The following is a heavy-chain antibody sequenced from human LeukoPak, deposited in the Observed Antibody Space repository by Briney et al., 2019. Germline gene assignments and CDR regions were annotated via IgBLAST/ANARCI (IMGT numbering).Heavy chain of an antibody. Sequence: LQTLSLTCTVSGGSISSGDYYWSWIRQPPGKGLEWIGYIYYSGITYYNPSLKSRVTISVDTSKNQFSLKLRSVTAADTAVYYCARERRGMTQLDYWGQGTLVTVSS. CDR2: IYYSGIT. V-gene: IGHV4-30-4*01. J-gene: IGHJ4*02. CDR3: ARERRGMTQLDY. CDR1: GGSISSGDYY.